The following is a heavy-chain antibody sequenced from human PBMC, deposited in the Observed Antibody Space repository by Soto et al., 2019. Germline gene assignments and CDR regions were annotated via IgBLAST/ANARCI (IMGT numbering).Heavy chain of an antibody. CDR2: IIPIFGTA. J-gene: IGHJ5*02. V-gene: IGHV1-69*13. CDR1: GGTFSRYA. D-gene: IGHD2-2*01. CDR3: ARCGSTSWKKTTWFDP. Sequence: SVKVSCKASGGTFSRYAISWERQAPAQALEWMGGIIPIFGTANYAQKFQGRVTITADESTSTAYMELSSLRSEDTAVYYCARCGSTSWKKTTWFDPWGQGTLVTVSS.